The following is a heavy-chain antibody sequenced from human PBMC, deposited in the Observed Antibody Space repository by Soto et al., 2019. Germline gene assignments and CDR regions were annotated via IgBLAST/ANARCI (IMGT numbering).Heavy chain of an antibody. Sequence: SETLSLTCTVSDDSFRGAEYYWSWIRQPLGKGPEWIGYTYYNGDTKYNPALRSRVTMSEDTSKNQFSLRLSSVTAADTAVYFCALGPDYIDGWRTFDLWGRGILVTVSS. D-gene: IGHD6-19*01. CDR3: ALGPDYIDGWRTFDL. J-gene: IGHJ4*02. V-gene: IGHV4-61*08. CDR1: DDSFRGAEYY. CDR2: TYYNGDT.